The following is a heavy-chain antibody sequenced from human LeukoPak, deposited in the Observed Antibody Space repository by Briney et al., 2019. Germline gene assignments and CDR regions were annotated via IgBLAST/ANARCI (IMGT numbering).Heavy chain of an antibody. CDR1: GFMFSSYV. D-gene: IGHD6-13*01. CDR3: VKDGRNFIASMDA. J-gene: IGHJ5*02. V-gene: IGHV3-23*01. CDR2: ISGSGGDT. Sequence: GGSLRHSCAASGFMFSSYVMSWVRQAPGKGLEWVSGISGSGGDTYYEDSVKGRFIISRDNSKNTVHLQMNSLRAEDTAVYYCVKDGRNFIASMDAWGQGTLATVSS.